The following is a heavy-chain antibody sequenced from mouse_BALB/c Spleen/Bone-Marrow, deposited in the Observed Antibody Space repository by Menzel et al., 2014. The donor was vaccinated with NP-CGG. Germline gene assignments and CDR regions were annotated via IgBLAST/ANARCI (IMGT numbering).Heavy chain of an antibody. D-gene: IGHD2-1*01. J-gene: IGHJ2*01. V-gene: IGHV3-6*02. CDR3: VRYCNYFYFDE. CDR2: ISYDSTK. CDR1: GYSITSGYY. Sequence: QQKQSAPGLVKRSQSLSLTCSVTGYSITSGYYWNWIRQFPGNKLEWMGYISYDSTKNYKRSLKNRISITRDTSKNQFCVKLNSVTTKDTATYYCVRYCNYFYFDEWGRGPPLTVSS.